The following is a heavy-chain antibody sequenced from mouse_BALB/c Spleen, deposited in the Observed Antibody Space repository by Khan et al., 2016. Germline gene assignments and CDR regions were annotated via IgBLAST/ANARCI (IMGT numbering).Heavy chain of an antibody. V-gene: IGHV3-2*02. D-gene: IGHD1-2*01. CDR3: ARTPTAYYAMDY. Sequence: EVQLQESGPGLVKPSQSLSLTCTVTGYSITSDYAWNWIRQFPGNKLEWMGYISYSGSTRYCPSLKSRISITRGTSKNQFFLQLNSVTTEDTATYYCARTPTAYYAMDYGGQGTSVTVSS. J-gene: IGHJ4*01. CDR2: ISYSGST. CDR1: GYSITSDYA.